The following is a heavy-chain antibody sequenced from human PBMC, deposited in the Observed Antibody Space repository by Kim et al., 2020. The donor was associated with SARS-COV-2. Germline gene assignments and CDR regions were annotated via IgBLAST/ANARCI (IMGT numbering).Heavy chain of an antibody. CDR2: IYYDGNT. Sequence: GGSLRLSCAASGFSVSSFYMTWVRQAPGKGLEWVSVIYYDGNTDYADSVRGRFTISRDNSENTLYLQKNSLIAEDTAVDYCAGDHLDGYNMWGEGTLGT. J-gene: IGHJ4*02. CDR1: GFSVSSFY. D-gene: IGHD5-18*01. CDR3: AGDHLDGYNM. V-gene: IGHV3-53*01.